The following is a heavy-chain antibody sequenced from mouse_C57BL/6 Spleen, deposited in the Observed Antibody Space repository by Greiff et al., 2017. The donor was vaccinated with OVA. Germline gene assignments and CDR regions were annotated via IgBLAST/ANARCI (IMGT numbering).Heavy chain of an antibody. CDR2: IYPGSGST. CDR3: ARMVYGNFYFDY. Sequence: QVQLQQPGAELVKPGASVKMSCKASGYTFTSYWITWVKQRPGQGLEWIGDIYPGSGSTNYNEKFKSKATLTVDTSSSTAYMQLSSLKSVDSAVYYCARMVYGNFYFDYWGQGTTLTVSS. V-gene: IGHV1-55*01. D-gene: IGHD2-1*01. J-gene: IGHJ2*01. CDR1: GYTFTSYW.